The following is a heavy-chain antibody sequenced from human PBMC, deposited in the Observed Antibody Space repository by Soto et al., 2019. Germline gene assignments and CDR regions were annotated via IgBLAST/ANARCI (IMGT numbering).Heavy chain of an antibody. D-gene: IGHD6-13*01. V-gene: IGHV4-34*01. Sequence: QVQLQQWGAGLLKPSETLSLTCAVYGGSFSGYYWSWIRQPPGKGLEWIGEINHSGSTNYNPSLKSRVTISVDTSKNQFSLKLSSVTAADTAVYYCARKRLVPGIAAAGTAVLRYSSGWYNDWGQGTLVTVSS. J-gene: IGHJ4*02. CDR1: GGSFSGYY. CDR3: ARKRLVPGIAAAGTAVLRYSSGWYND. CDR2: INHSGST.